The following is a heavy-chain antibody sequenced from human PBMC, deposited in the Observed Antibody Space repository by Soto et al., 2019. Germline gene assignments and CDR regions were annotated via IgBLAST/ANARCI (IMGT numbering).Heavy chain of an antibody. CDR1: GDSVSSNSAA. V-gene: IGHV6-1*01. CDR2: TYYRSKWYN. J-gene: IGHJ3*02. Sequence: SQTLSLTCAISGDSVSSNSAAWNWIRQSPSRGLEWLGRTYYRSKWYNDYAVSVKSRITINPDTYKNQFTLQLNSMTPEDTAVYYCAREEITGTPVLADAFDIWGQGTMVTVSS. CDR3: AREEITGTPVLADAFDI. D-gene: IGHD1-20*01.